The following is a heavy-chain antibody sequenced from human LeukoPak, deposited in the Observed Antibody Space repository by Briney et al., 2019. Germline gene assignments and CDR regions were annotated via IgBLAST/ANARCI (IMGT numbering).Heavy chain of an antibody. CDR2: INWNGGST. Sequence: GGSLRLSCAASGFTFDDYGMSWVRQAPGKGLEWVSGINWNGGSTVYADSVKGRFTISRDNAKNSLYLQMNSLRAEDTALYYCARVVRSARDYYYYYYMDVWGKGTTVTVSS. CDR1: GFTFDDYG. J-gene: IGHJ6*03. D-gene: IGHD2/OR15-2a*01. CDR3: ARVVRSARDYYYYYYMDV. V-gene: IGHV3-20*04.